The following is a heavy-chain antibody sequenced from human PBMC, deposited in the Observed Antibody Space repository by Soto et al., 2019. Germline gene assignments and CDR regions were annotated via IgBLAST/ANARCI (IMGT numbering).Heavy chain of an antibody. CDR1: GFTFRSYA. J-gene: IGHJ4*02. CDR3: ARYIRGPTVFYFDF. D-gene: IGHD1-1*01. Sequence: PGGSLRLSCAASGFTFRSYAMTWVRQAPGQGLEWVSVISYNGANTYYADSVKGRFTISRDNSKGTVNLQMNTLRVEDTAVYYCARYIRGPTVFYFDFWGPGVLATVSS. V-gene: IGHV3-23*01. CDR2: ISYNGANT.